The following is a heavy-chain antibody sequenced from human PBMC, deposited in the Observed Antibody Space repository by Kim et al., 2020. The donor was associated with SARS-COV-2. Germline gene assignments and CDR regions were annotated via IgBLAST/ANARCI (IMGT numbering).Heavy chain of an antibody. D-gene: IGHD2-15*01. CDR1: GSTFSSYG. CDR2: ISYDGSNK. CDR3: AKGGPYCSGGSCLDY. J-gene: IGHJ4*02. Sequence: GGSLRLSCAASGSTFSSYGMHWVRQAPGKGLEWVAVISYDGSNKYYADSVKGRFTISRDNSKNTLYLQMNSRRAEDTAVYYCAKGGPYCSGGSCLDYWGQGTLVTVSS. V-gene: IGHV3-30*18.